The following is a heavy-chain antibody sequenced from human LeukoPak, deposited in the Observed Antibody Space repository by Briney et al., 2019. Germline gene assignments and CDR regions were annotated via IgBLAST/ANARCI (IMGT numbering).Heavy chain of an antibody. CDR3: ARTTAWARTKFDY. CDR2: ISTYSDNA. J-gene: IGHJ4*02. V-gene: IGHV1-18*01. D-gene: IGHD1-14*01. CDR1: GYTFTAYG. Sequence: ASVKVSCKASGYTFTAYGFTWVRQAPGQGLEWIGWISTYSDNANYAQNLQGRVTMTTDTSTTTAYMESRSLRSDDTAVYYCARTTAWARTKFDYWGRGTLVTVSS.